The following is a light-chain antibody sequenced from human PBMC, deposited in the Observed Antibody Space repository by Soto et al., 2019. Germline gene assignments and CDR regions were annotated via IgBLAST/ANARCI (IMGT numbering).Light chain of an antibody. J-gene: IGKJ5*01. CDR1: QSISRH. CDR3: QQTYSTPHP. V-gene: IGKV1-39*01. Sequence: DIQLTQSPSSLSASVGDRVTITCRASQSISRHLNWYQQKPGKDPKLLINIASSLQSGGPSRFSGSGSGTDFTLTISNVQPEDFATYYRQQTYSTPHPFGQGTRLEIK. CDR2: IAS.